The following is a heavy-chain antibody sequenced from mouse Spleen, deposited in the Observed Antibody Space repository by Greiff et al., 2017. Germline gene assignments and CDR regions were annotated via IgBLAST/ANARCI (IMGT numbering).Heavy chain of an antibody. CDR3: ARQDYGKAMDY. J-gene: IGHJ4*01. D-gene: IGHD2-1*01. CDR2: ISSGGSYT. V-gene: IGHV5-9-3*01. CDR1: GFTFSSYA. Sequence: EVHLVESGGGLVKPGGSLKLSCAASGFTFSSYAMSWVRQTPEKRLEWVATISSGGSYTYYPDSVKGRFTISRDNAKNTLYLQMSSLRSEDTAMYYCARQDYGKAMDYWGQGTSVTVSS.